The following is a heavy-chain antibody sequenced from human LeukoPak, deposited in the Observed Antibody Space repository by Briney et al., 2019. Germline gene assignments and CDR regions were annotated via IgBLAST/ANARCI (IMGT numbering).Heavy chain of an antibody. D-gene: IGHD1-26*01. V-gene: IGHV3-48*03. CDR1: GFTFSSYE. Sequence: QPGGSLRLSCAASGFTFSSYEMKWVRQAPGKGLEWVSYISSSGSTINFADSVKGRFTISRDNAKNSLFLQMNSLRAEDTAVYYCARETYILGAQPLDYWGQGTLVTVSS. CDR3: ARETYILGAQPLDY. CDR2: ISSSGSTI. J-gene: IGHJ4*02.